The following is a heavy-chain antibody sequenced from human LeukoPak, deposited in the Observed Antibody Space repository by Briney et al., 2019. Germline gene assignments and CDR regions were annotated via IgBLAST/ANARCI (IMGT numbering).Heavy chain of an antibody. V-gene: IGHV3-15*01. J-gene: IGHJ4*02. CDR2: IKSEADGGTV. Sequence: GGSLRLSCAASGFSFTTAWMSWVRQAPGKGLEWVGRIKSEADGGTVDSAAPVKGRFTFSRDDSKNILYLQMNSLKTEDTAVYYCTTLVALRFPAGWGQGTLVTVSS. D-gene: IGHD4-17*01. CDR3: TTLVALRFPAG. CDR1: GFSFTTAW.